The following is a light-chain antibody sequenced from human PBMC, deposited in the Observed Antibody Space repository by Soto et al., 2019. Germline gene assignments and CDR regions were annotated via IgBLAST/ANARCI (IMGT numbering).Light chain of an antibody. CDR2: AAS. CDR1: QGISSY. V-gene: IGKV1-9*01. Sequence: DIQLTQSPSFLSASVGARVTITCRASQGISSYLAWYQQKPGKAPKLLIYAASTLQSGVPSRFSGSGSGTEFTLTISRLQPEDFATYYCQQLNSYPTSFVQGTRLEIK. CDR3: QQLNSYPTS. J-gene: IGKJ5*01.